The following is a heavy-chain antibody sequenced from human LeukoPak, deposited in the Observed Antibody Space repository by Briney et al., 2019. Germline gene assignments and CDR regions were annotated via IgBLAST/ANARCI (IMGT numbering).Heavy chain of an antibody. J-gene: IGHJ5*02. D-gene: IGHD3-3*01. CDR3: ARDQPRDYDFWSGYPQKNWFDP. CDR2: IYYSGIT. V-gene: IGHV4-59*01. CDR1: GGSISTYY. Sequence: SETLSLTCTVSGGSISTYYWSWIRQPPGKGLEWIGYIYYSGITKYDPSLKSRVTITVDMSKNQFSLKLTSVTAADTAVYYCARDQPRDYDFWSGYPQKNWFDPWGQGTLVTVSS.